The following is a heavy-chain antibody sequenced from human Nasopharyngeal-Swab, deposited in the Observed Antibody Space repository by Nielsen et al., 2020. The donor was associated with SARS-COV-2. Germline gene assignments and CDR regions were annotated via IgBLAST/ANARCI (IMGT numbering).Heavy chain of an antibody. D-gene: IGHD2-2*01. V-gene: IGHV3-66*01. CDR1: GFTVSSNY. Sequence: GASLQISCAASGFTVSSNYMHWVRQAPGEGLEWVSAFYSGGTTYYADSVKGRVTISRDNSNNTVYLQMNSLRAEDTAVYYCARGSTVSSYYHYMDVWGKGTTVTVSS. CDR3: ARGSTVSSYYHYMDV. J-gene: IGHJ6*03. CDR2: FYSGGTT.